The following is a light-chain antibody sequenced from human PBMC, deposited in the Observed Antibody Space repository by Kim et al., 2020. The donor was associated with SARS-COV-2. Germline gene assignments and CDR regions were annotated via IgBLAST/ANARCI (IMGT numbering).Light chain of an antibody. Sequence: EIVMTQSPATLSVSPGERATLSCRASQSVSSNLAWYQQKPGQAPRLLIYGASTRATGIPARFMGSGSGTKFTLTISSLQSGDFAVYYCQQDNNWPPGYTCGKGTELEI. V-gene: IGKV3-15*01. J-gene: IGKJ2*01. CDR2: GAS. CDR3: QQDNNWPPGYT. CDR1: QSVSSN.